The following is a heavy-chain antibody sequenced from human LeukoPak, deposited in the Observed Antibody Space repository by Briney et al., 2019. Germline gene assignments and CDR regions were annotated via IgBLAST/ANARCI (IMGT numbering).Heavy chain of an antibody. CDR1: GSTFSSYS. CDR2: ISSSSSYI. CDR3: AGWGEIYGSGIGYFDY. Sequence: TGGSLRLSCAASGSTFSSYSMNWVRQAPGKGLEWVSSISSSSSYIYYADSVKGRFTISRDNAKNSLYLQMNSLRAEDTAVYYCAGWGEIYGSGIGYFDYWGQGTLVTVSS. D-gene: IGHD3-10*01. V-gene: IGHV3-21*01. J-gene: IGHJ4*02.